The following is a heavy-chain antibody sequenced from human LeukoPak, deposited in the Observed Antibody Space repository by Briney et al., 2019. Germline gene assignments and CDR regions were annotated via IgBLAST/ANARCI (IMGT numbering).Heavy chain of an antibody. D-gene: IGHD2-21*02. V-gene: IGHV5-51*01. CDR3: ARGRCGGDCPLPDWFDP. Sequence: GESLKISCKGSGYSFTSYWIGWVRPMPGKGLEWMGIIYPGDSDTRYSPSFQGQVTISADKSISTAYLQWSSLKASDTAMYYCARGRCGGDCPLPDWFDPWGQGTLVTVSS. CDR1: GYSFTSYW. J-gene: IGHJ5*02. CDR2: IYPGDSDT.